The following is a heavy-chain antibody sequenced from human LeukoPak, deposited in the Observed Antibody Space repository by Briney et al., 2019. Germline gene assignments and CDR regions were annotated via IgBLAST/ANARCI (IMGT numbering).Heavy chain of an antibody. D-gene: IGHD6-19*01. CDR3: ARDEGVSGWFSSAFDI. Sequence: GRSLRLSCAASGFTFSSYAMHWVRQAPGKGLEWVAVIAYDGSNKYYADSVKGRFTISRDNSKNTLYLQMNSLRAEDTAVYYCARDEGVSGWFSSAFDIWGQGTVVTVSS. V-gene: IGHV3-30*04. CDR1: GFTFSSYA. CDR2: IAYDGSNK. J-gene: IGHJ3*02.